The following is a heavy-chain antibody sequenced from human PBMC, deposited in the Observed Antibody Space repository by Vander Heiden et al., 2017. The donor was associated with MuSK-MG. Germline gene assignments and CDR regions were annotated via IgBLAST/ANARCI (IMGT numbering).Heavy chain of an antibody. J-gene: IGHJ4*02. Sequence: EVQLVASGGGLVQPGGSLRLSCAAYGFTFSTYWMHWVRQAPGKGLVWVSRISSDGSGTSYADSVKGRFTISRDNAKNTLYLQMNSLRAEDTAVYYCARAYSYGSLVDYWGQGTLVTVSS. CDR3: ARAYSYGSLVDY. D-gene: IGHD5-18*01. CDR1: GFTFSTYW. V-gene: IGHV3-74*01. CDR2: ISSDGSGT.